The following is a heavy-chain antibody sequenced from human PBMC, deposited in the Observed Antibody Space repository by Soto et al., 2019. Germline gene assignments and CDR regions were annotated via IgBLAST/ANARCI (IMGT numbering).Heavy chain of an antibody. J-gene: IGHJ6*02. V-gene: IGHV1-18*01. CDR1: GYTFTSYG. D-gene: IGHD2-15*01. CDR2: ISAYNGNT. Sequence: GASVKVSCKASGYTFTSYGISWVRQAPGQGLEWMGWISAYNGNTNYAQKLQGRVTMTTDTSTSTAYMELRSLRSDDTAVYYCARDRDIVVVVAAAYYYYGMDVWGQGTTVTVSS. CDR3: ARDRDIVVVVAAAYYYYGMDV.